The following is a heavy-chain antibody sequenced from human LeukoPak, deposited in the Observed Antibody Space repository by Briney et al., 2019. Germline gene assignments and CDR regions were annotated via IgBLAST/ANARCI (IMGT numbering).Heavy chain of an antibody. CDR3: AREDTAAAVYYFDY. CDR1: GYTFTGYY. V-gene: IGHV1-2*02. J-gene: IGHJ4*02. D-gene: IGHD6-13*01. CDR2: INPNSGGT. Sequence: ASVKVSFKASGYTFTGYYMHWVRQAPGQGLGWMGWINPNSGGTNYAQKFQGRVTMTRDTSISTAYMELSRLRSDDTAVYYCAREDTAAAVYYFDYWGQGTLVTVSS.